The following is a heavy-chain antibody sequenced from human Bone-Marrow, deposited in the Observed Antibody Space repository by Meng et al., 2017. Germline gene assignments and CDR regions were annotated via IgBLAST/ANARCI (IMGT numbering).Heavy chain of an antibody. Sequence: ESLKISCAASGFTFSSYAMSWVRQAPGKGLEWVSAISGSGGSTYYADSVKGRFTISRDNSKNTLYLQMNSLRAEDTAVYYCAKSSWHSSGWPYTYYYYGMDVWGQGTTVT. D-gene: IGHD6-19*01. V-gene: IGHV3-23*01. CDR2: ISGSGGST. CDR3: AKSSWHSSGWPYTYYYYGMDV. CDR1: GFTFSSYA. J-gene: IGHJ6*01.